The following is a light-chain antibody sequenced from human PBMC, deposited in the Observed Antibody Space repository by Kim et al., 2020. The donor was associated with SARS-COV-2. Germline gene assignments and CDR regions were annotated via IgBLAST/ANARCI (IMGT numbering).Light chain of an antibody. V-gene: IGLV4-69*01. J-gene: IGLJ2*01. CDR2: FYSDGTQ. Sequence: ASVNRACTLCGWHITFAIAWYQPQPYEGPRLLMRFYSDGTQIRGDGFPDRFSGSNSGAERYLTISSLQSEDEADYYCQTHGTGSVVFGGGTQLTVL. CDR1: GWHITFA. CDR3: QTHGTGSVV.